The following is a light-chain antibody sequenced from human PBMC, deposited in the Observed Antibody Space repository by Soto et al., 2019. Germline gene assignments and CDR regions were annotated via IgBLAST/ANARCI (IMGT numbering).Light chain of an antibody. CDR2: GAS. Sequence: VITHSPATLSVSPGEIATLSFRSSQSVSSNLAWYQQKPGQAPRLLIYGASSRATGIPDRFSGSGSGTDFTLTISRLEPEDFAVYYCQQYGSSLPLTFGGGTKVDIK. CDR1: QSVSSN. J-gene: IGKJ4*01. CDR3: QQYGSSLPLT. V-gene: IGKV3-20*01.